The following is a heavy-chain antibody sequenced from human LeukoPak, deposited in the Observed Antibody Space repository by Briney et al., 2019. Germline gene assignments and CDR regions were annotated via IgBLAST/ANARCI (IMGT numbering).Heavy chain of an antibody. D-gene: IGHD3-22*01. CDR2: ISAYNGNT. V-gene: IGHV1-18*01. Sequence: ASVTVSFKASGYTFTSYGIIWVRQAPGQGLEWMGWISAYNGNTNYAQKLQGRVTMTTDTATSTAYMELRSLRSDATAVYYCASLGGYPPMDVWGKGTTVTVSS. CDR3: ASLGGYPPMDV. CDR1: GYTFTSYG. J-gene: IGHJ6*03.